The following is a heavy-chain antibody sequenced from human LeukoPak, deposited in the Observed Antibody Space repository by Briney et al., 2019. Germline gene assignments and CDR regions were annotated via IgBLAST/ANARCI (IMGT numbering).Heavy chain of an antibody. CDR2: ISGSGGST. D-gene: IGHD1-26*01. CDR3: AKEGGSYPSFDY. Sequence: SGASLRLSCAASGFTFSSYAMSWVRQAPGKGLEWVSAISGSGGSTYYADSVKGRFTISRDNSKNTLYLQINSLRAEDTAVYYCAKEGGSYPSFDYWGQGTLVTVSS. J-gene: IGHJ4*02. CDR1: GFTFSSYA. V-gene: IGHV3-23*01.